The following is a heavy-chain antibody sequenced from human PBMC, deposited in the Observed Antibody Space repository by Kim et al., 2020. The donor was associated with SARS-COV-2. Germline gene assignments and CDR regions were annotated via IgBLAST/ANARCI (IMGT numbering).Heavy chain of an antibody. CDR3: ATEIVVVPAATFDY. Sequence: GGSLRLSCAASGFTFSSYAMHWVRQAPGKGLEWVAVISYDGSNKYYADSVKGRFTISRDNSKNTLYLQMNSLRAEDTAVYYCATEIVVVPAATFDYWGQG. V-gene: IGHV3-30-3*01. CDR1: GFTFSSYA. D-gene: IGHD2-2*01. CDR2: ISYDGSNK. J-gene: IGHJ4*02.